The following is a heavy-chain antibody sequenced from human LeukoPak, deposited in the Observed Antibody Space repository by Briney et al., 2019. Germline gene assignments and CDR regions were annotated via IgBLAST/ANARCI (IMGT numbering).Heavy chain of an antibody. CDR2: ISYSGSTT. V-gene: IGHV4-39*01. J-gene: IGHJ4*02. Sequence: KPSETLSLTCTVSGGSISSSSVYWGWLRQPPGKRLEWIATISYSGSTTSYNPSLKSRVTISADTSKNQFSLKLNSVTAADTAVYYCVRRTSGSYSDYWGQGTLVTVSS. D-gene: IGHD1-26*01. CDR3: VRRTSGSYSDY. CDR1: GGSISSSSVY.